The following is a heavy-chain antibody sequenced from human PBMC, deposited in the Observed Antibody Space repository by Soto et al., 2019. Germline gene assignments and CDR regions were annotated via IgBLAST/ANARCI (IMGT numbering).Heavy chain of an antibody. Sequence: GGSLRLSCAASGFTFSSHAMSWVRQAPGKGLEWVSAISGSGGSTYYADSVKGRFTISRDNSKNTLYLQMNSLRAEDTAVYYCAKARDPHSSGLDAFEIWGQGTMVTVSS. V-gene: IGHV3-23*01. D-gene: IGHD6-19*01. CDR3: AKARDPHSSGLDAFEI. J-gene: IGHJ3*02. CDR1: GFTFSSHA. CDR2: ISGSGGST.